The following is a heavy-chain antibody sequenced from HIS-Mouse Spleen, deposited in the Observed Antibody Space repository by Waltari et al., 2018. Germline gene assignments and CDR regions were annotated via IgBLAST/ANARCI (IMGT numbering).Heavy chain of an antibody. D-gene: IGHD6-19*01. Sequence: QVTLRESGPTLVKPTQTLTLTCTFSGFSLSTSGVCVSWIRQPPGKALEWLARIDWGDDKYYSTSLKTRLTISRDTSKNQVVLTMTNMDPLDTATYYCARIAEGYTIGWYAFDYWGQGTLVTVSS. CDR2: IDWGDDK. CDR1: GFSLSTSGVC. CDR3: ARIAEGYTIGWYAFDY. V-gene: IGHV2-70*15. J-gene: IGHJ4*02.